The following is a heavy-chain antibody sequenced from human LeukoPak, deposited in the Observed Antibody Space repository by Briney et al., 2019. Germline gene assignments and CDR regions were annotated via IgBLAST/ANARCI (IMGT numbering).Heavy chain of an antibody. D-gene: IGHD4-17*01. Sequence: SVKVSCKASGGTFSSYAISWVRQAPGQGLEWMGGIIPIFGTANYAQKFQGRVTITADESTSTAYMELSSLRSEDTAVYYCARGAADYGLDYFDYWGQGTLVTVSS. CDR2: IIPIFGTA. V-gene: IGHV1-69*13. J-gene: IGHJ4*02. CDR1: GGTFSSYA. CDR3: ARGAADYGLDYFDY.